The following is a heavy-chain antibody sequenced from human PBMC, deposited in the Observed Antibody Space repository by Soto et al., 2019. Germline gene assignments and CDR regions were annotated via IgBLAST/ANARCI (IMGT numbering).Heavy chain of an antibody. D-gene: IGHD1-7*01. J-gene: IGHJ6*02. V-gene: IGHV3-33*01. CDR3: VRETGTTNYYGMDV. CDR1: GFTFSRYG. CDR2: IWFDGSNE. Sequence: QLQLVESGGGVVQPGTSLRLSCEASGFTFSRYGMTWVRQAPGTGLEWVALIWFDGSNEYYTDSVKGRFTISRDNSKNKLYLQMNSLRAEDTAVYYCVRETGTTNYYGMDVWGQGTTVIVSS.